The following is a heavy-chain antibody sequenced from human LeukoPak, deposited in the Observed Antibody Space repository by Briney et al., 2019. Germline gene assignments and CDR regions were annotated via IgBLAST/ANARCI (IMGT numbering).Heavy chain of an antibody. D-gene: IGHD2-15*01. CDR1: GFTFSSYW. CDR3: ARSSAPLYCSGGSCYYTHPFDY. CDR2: INSDGSST. Sequence: GGSLRLSCAASGFTFSSYWMHWVRQAPGKGLVWVSRINSDGSSTSYADSVKGRFTISRDNAKNTLYLQTNSLRAEDTAVYYCARSSAPLYCSGGSCYYTHPFDYWGQGTLVTVSS. J-gene: IGHJ4*02. V-gene: IGHV3-74*01.